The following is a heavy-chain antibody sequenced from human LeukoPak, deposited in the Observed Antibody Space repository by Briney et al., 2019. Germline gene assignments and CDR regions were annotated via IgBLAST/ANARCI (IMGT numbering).Heavy chain of an antibody. J-gene: IGHJ3*02. CDR3: ASITGTPGLDI. D-gene: IGHD1-7*01. CDR1: GGSISGYY. V-gene: IGHV4-59*01. CDR2: IYHSGTI. Sequence: SETLSLTCTVSGGSISGYYWNWIRQSPEKGLEWIGYIYHSGTINFNPSLKSRVTISVDTSKNQFSLKLSSVTAADTAVYYCASITGTPGLDIWGQGTMVTVSS.